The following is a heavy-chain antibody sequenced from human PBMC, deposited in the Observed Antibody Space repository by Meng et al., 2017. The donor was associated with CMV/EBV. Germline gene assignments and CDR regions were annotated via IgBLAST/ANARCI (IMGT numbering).Heavy chain of an antibody. V-gene: IGHV4-39*07. D-gene: IGHD2-15*01. Sequence: SGGSISSSSYYWGWIRQPPGKGLEWIGSIYYSGSTHYNPSLKSRVTISVDTSKNQFSLKLSSVTAADTAVYYCARAYCSGGSCWFDPWGQGTLVTASS. J-gene: IGHJ5*02. CDR3: ARAYCSGGSCWFDP. CDR2: IYYSGST. CDR1: GGSISSSSYY.